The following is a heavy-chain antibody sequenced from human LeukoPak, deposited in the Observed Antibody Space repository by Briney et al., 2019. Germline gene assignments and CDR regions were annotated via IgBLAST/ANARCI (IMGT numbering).Heavy chain of an antibody. V-gene: IGHV4-59*12. Sequence: PSETLSLTCTVSGGSISSYYWSWIRQPPGKGREWIGYIYYSGSTKYNPSLKSRVTISVDTSKHQFSLKLRSVTAADTAVYYCAGGRPITKIRGVIQNYFAYWGQETRVTVSS. D-gene: IGHD3-10*01. CDR2: IYYSGST. CDR1: GGSISSYY. CDR3: AGGRPITKIRGVIQNYFAY. J-gene: IGHJ4*02.